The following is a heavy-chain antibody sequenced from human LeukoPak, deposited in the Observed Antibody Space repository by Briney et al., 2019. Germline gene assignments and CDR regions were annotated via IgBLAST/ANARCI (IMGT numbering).Heavy chain of an antibody. CDR3: TATQSIAAGRGY. CDR1: GFTFSTFV. V-gene: IGHV3-15*01. J-gene: IGHJ4*02. CDR2: IKSKTDGGTT. D-gene: IGHD6-6*01. Sequence: GGSLRLSCAASGFTFSTFVMTWVRQAPGKGLEWVGRIKSKTDGGTTDYAAPVKGRFTISRDDSKNTLYLQMNSLKTEDTAVYYCTATQSIAAGRGYWGQGTLVTVSS.